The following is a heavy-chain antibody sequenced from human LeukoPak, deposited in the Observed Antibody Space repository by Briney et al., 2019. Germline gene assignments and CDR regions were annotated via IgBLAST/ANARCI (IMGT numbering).Heavy chain of an antibody. CDR3: ASPIFSSGFVY. CDR1: EFTFSSYA. CDR2: ISGSSGST. J-gene: IGHJ4*02. Sequence: GGSLRLSCAASEFTFSSYAMSWVRQAPGKGLEWVSAISGSSGSTYYADSVKGRFTISRDNSKNTLYLQMNSLRAEDTAVYYCASPIFSSGFVYWGQGTLVTVSS. V-gene: IGHV3-23*01. D-gene: IGHD3-10*01.